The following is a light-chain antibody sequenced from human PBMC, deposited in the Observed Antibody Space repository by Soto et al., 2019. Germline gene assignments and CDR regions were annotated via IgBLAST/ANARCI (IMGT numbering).Light chain of an antibody. CDR1: QSVSSY. CDR3: QWRSYWPPPWT. J-gene: IGKJ1*01. Sequence: EIVLTQSPATLSLSPGERATLSCSASQSVSSYLAWYQQKPGQAPKLLIYDASRWATRIPATFSGSGSGTDSALTITSLEPEDVAVSYCQWRSYWPPPWTFGQGTKVDI. CDR2: DAS. V-gene: IGKV3-11*01.